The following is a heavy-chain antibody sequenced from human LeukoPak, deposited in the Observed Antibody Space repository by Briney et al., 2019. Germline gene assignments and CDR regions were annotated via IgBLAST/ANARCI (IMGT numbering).Heavy chain of an antibody. Sequence: SETLSLTCTVSGGSISSGSYYWSWIRQPAGKGLEWIGRIYTSGSTNYNPSLKSRVTISVDTSKNQFSLKLSSVTAADTAVYYCARGPFTMVRGGNYFDYWGQGTLVTVSS. J-gene: IGHJ4*02. V-gene: IGHV4-61*02. D-gene: IGHD3-10*01. CDR1: GGSISSGSYY. CDR3: ARGPFTMVRGGNYFDY. CDR2: IYTSGST.